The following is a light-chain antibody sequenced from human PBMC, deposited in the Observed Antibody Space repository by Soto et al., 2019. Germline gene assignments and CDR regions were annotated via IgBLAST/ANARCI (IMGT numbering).Light chain of an antibody. CDR2: AAS. CDR1: QSISNH. CDR3: QQSYSRPQT. J-gene: IGKJ1*01. Sequence: DIQITQSPSSLSASAEDRVIITCRASQSISNHLNWYQQKPGKAPKLLIFAASSLQSGVPSRFSGSRSGPDFTLTISSMQPEHLANYYCQQSYSRPQTFGQGTKVDIK. V-gene: IGKV1-39*01.